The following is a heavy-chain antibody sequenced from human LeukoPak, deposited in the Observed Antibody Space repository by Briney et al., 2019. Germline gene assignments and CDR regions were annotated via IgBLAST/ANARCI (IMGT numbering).Heavy chain of an antibody. CDR1: GLTVSNNY. V-gene: IGHV3-66*01. CDR2: LYRGGNI. CDR3: VTSPATGNIYFDL. D-gene: IGHD6-13*01. Sequence: GGSLRLSCVPSGLTVSNNYMGWGRQAPGKGLEWVSVLYRGGNIYYADSVKGRFIISRDNHKNTLYLQMSSLRAEDTAVYHCVTSPATGNIYFDLWGRGTLVTVSS. J-gene: IGHJ2*01.